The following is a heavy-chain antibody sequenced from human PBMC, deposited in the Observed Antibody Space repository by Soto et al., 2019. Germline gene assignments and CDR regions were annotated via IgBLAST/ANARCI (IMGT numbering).Heavy chain of an antibody. J-gene: IGHJ4*02. Sequence: GGSLRLSCAASGFTVSSNYMSWVRQAPGKGLEWVANIKQDGSEKYYVDSVKGRFTISRDNAKNSLYLQMNSLRAEDTAVYYCARDKLGLQFDNWGQGTLVTVSS. D-gene: IGHD7-27*01. V-gene: IGHV3-7*01. CDR3: ARDKLGLQFDN. CDR1: GFTVSSNY. CDR2: IKQDGSEK.